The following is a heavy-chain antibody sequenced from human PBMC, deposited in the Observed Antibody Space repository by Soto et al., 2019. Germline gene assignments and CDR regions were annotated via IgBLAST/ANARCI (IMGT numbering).Heavy chain of an antibody. D-gene: IGHD2-15*01. J-gene: IGHJ6*03. CDR1: GFTFSNYA. CDR2: INSNGGST. V-gene: IGHV3-64*01. Sequence: GGSLRLSCAASGFTFSNYAMHWVRQAPGKGLEYVSGINSNGGSTYYANSVKGRFTISRDNSKNTLYLQMGSLRAEDMAVYYCVRVGGYCSGGSCSDYMDVCGKGTTVTVSS. CDR3: VRVGGYCSGGSCSDYMDV.